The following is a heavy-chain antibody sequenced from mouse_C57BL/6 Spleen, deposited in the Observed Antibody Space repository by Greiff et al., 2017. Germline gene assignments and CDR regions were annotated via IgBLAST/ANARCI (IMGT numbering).Heavy chain of an antibody. V-gene: IGHV2-5*01. CDR1: GFSLTSYG. CDR2: IWRGGST. D-gene: IGHD3-2*02. J-gene: IGHJ4*01. CDR3: AKMTAQATYYAMDY. Sequence: QVHVKQSGPGLVQPSQSLSITCTVSGFSLTSYGVHWVRQSPGKGLEWLGVIWRGGSTDYNAAFMSRLSITKDNSKSQVFFKMNSLQADDTAIYYCAKMTAQATYYAMDYWGQGTSVTVSS.